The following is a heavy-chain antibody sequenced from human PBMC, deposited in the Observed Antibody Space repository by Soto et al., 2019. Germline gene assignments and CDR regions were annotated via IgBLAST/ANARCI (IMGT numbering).Heavy chain of an antibody. CDR3: ASSGSSWYGWFDP. V-gene: IGHV4-39*01. D-gene: IGHD6-13*01. CDR1: GGSISSSSYY. Sequence: KPSETLSLTCTVSGGSISSSSYYWGWIRQPPGKGLEWIGSIYYSGSTYYNPSLKSRVTISVDTSKNQFSLKLSSVTAADTAVYYCASSGSSWYGWFDPWGQGTLVTVSS. CDR2: IYYSGST. J-gene: IGHJ5*02.